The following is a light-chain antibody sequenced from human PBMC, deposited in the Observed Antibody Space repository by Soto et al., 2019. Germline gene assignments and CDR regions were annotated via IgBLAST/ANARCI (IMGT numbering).Light chain of an antibody. CDR3: ATWDDSLHYYV. V-gene: IGLV1-44*01. J-gene: IGLJ1*01. CDR1: TSNIGSNT. CDR2: SNN. Sequence: QAVVTQPPSASGAPGQGVTISCSGTTSNIGSNTVNWHQHLPGTAPKLLIYSNNQRPSGVPDRFSGSKSGTSASLAISGLQSEDEADYYCATWDDSLHYYVFGTGTQLTVL.